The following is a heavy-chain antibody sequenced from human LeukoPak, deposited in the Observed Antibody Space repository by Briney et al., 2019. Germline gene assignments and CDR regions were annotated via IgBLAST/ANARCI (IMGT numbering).Heavy chain of an antibody. CDR2: IIPIFGTA. J-gene: IGHJ4*02. Sequence: ASVKVSCKASGGTFSSYAISWVRQAPGQGLEWMGGIIPIFGTANYAQKFQGRVTITADESTSTAYMELSNLRSEDTAVYYCAREGAAAGLKTFDYWGQGTPVTVSS. D-gene: IGHD6-13*01. CDR3: AREGAAAGLKTFDY. CDR1: GGTFSSYA. V-gene: IGHV1-69*13.